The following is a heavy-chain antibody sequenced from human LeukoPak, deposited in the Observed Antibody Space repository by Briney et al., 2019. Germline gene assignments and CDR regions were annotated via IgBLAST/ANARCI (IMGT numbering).Heavy chain of an antibody. V-gene: IGHV1-69*04. CDR2: IIPIFGIA. Sequence: SVKVSCKASGGTFSSYAISWVRQAPGQGLEWMGRIIPIFGIANYAQKFQGRVTITADKSTSTAYMELSSLRSEDAAVYYCAREQDYYDSSGYYSYWGQGTLVTVSS. D-gene: IGHD3-22*01. J-gene: IGHJ4*02. CDR3: AREQDYYDSSGYYSY. CDR1: GGTFSSYA.